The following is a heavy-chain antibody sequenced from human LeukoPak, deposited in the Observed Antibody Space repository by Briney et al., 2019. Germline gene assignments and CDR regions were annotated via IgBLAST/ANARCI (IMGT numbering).Heavy chain of an antibody. CDR1: GGSISSSSYY. CDR3: ARGRPSFDWLLYYFDY. J-gene: IGHJ4*02. CDR2: IYYSGST. V-gene: IGHV4-39*07. Sequence: SETLSLTCTVSGGSISSSSYYWGWIRQPPGKGLEWIGSIYYSGSTYYNPSLKSRVTISVDTSKNQFFLKLSSVTAADTAVYYCARGRPSFDWLLYYFDYWGQGTLVTVSS. D-gene: IGHD3-9*01.